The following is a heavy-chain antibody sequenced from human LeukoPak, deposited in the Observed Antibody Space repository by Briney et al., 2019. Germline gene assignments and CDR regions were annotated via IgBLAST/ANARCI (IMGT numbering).Heavy chain of an antibody. V-gene: IGHV3-33*01. J-gene: IGHJ6*02. CDR3: AREGEQYSSGWSTYYYYGMDV. CDR1: GFTFSSYG. Sequence: PGGSLRLSCAASGFTFSSYGMHWVRQAPGKGLEWVAVIWYDGSNKYYADSVKGRFTISRDNSKNTLYLQMNSLRAEDTAVYYCAREGEQYSSGWSTYYYYGMDVWGQGTTVTVS. CDR2: IWYDGSNK. D-gene: IGHD6-19*01.